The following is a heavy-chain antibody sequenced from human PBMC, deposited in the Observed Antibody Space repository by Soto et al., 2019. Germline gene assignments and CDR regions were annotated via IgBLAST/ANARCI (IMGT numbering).Heavy chain of an antibody. J-gene: IGHJ5*02. CDR2: IYYSGST. CDR3: VATRDSSGYYSNWFDP. V-gene: IGHV4-31*03. D-gene: IGHD3-22*01. CDR1: GGSISSGGYY. Sequence: PSETLSLTCTVSGGSISSGGYYWSWIRQHPGKGLEWIGYIYYSGSTYYNPSLKSRVTISVDTSKNQFSLKLSSVTAADTAVYYCVATRDSSGYYSNWFDPWGQGTLVTVSS.